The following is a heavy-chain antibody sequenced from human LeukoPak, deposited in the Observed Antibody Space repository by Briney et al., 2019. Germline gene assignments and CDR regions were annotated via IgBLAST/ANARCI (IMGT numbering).Heavy chain of an antibody. CDR1: GFTFSSYW. D-gene: IGHD3-10*02. J-gene: IGHJ6*04. V-gene: IGHV3-7*01. CDR3: AELGITMIGGV. Sequence: GGSLRLSCAASGFTFSSYWMHWVRQAPGKGLEWVANIKQDGTVKYYVDSVKGRFTISRDNAKNSLYLQMNSLRAEDTAVYYCAELGITMIGGVWGKGTTVTISS. CDR2: IKQDGTVK.